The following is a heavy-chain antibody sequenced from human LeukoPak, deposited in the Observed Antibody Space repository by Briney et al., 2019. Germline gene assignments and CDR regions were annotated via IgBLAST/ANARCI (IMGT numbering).Heavy chain of an antibody. Sequence: PSETLSLTCTVSGGLISISTYYWGWIRQPPGKGLEWIGSIYYSGTTHYNPSLKSRVTIAVDTSKNQFSLKLISVTAADTAVYYCARDRNTVTSRYFDLWGRGTLVTVSS. CDR3: ARDRNTVTSRYFDL. CDR1: GGLISISTYY. CDR2: IYYSGTT. D-gene: IGHD4-17*01. J-gene: IGHJ2*01. V-gene: IGHV4-39*07.